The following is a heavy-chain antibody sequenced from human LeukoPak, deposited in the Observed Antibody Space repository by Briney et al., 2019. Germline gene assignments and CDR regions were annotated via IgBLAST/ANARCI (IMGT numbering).Heavy chain of an antibody. Sequence: GGSLRLSCAASGLTFRDYAMTWVREAPGKGLEWVSSVTGGGDGTSYADSVKGRFTVYRDNSKNTLYLQMNSLRAGDTAVYYCAKDPNGDYVGAFDSWGQGTLVTVSS. J-gene: IGHJ3*01. D-gene: IGHD4-17*01. CDR1: GLTFRDYA. CDR3: AKDPNGDYVGAFDS. CDR2: VTGGGDGT. V-gene: IGHV3-23*01.